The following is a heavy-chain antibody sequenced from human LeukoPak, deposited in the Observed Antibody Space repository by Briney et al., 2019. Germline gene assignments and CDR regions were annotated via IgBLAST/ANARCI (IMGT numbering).Heavy chain of an antibody. Sequence: PGGSLRLSCAASGFTFSSYGMHWVRQAPGKGLEWVAVIWYDGSNKYYADSLKGRFTVSRDNSRNTLYLQMNSLRPEDTSVYYCARDSGFGEPYFDYWGQGTLVTVSS. V-gene: IGHV3-33*01. CDR2: IWYDGSNK. J-gene: IGHJ4*02. D-gene: IGHD3-10*01. CDR1: GFTFSSYG. CDR3: ARDSGFGEPYFDY.